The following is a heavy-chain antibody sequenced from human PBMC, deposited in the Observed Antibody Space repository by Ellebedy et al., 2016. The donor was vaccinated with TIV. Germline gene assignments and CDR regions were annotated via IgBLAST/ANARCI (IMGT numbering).Heavy chain of an antibody. CDR2: ISYDGSNK. Sequence: PGGSLRLTCAASGFTFSSYVMHWVRQAPGKGLEWVAVISYDGSNKYYADSVKGRFTISRDNSKNTLYLQMNSLRAEDTAGYYFAKADYDSSGSGADYWGQGTLVTVSS. CDR3: AKADYDSSGSGADY. V-gene: IGHV3-30*18. CDR1: GFTFSSYV. J-gene: IGHJ4*02. D-gene: IGHD3-22*01.